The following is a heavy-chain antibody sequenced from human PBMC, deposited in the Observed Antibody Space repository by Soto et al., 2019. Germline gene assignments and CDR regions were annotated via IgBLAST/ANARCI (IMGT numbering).Heavy chain of an antibody. CDR2: ISAYNGNT. Sequence: GASVKVSCKASGYTFTSYGISWVRQAPGQGLEWMGWISAYNGNTNYAQKLQGRVTMTTDISTSTAYMELRSLRSDDTAVYYCARGYYYDSSGYYHLDYWGQGTLVTVSS. CDR1: GYTFTSYG. J-gene: IGHJ4*02. D-gene: IGHD3-22*01. V-gene: IGHV1-18*04. CDR3: ARGYYYDSSGYYHLDY.